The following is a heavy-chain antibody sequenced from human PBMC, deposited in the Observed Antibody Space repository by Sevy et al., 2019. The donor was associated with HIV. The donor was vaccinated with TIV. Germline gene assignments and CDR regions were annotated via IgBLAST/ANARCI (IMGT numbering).Heavy chain of an antibody. J-gene: IGHJ4*02. CDR1: GGSISSYY. CDR3: ARKEGDYGDDGYYDY. CDR2: IYYSGST. V-gene: IGHV4-59*01. D-gene: IGHD4-17*01. Sequence: SETLSLTCTVSGGSISSYYWSWIRQPPGKGLEWIGYIYYSGSTNYNPSLKSRVTISVDTSKNQFSLKLSSVTAADTAVYYCARKEGDYGDDGYYDYWGQGTLVTVSS.